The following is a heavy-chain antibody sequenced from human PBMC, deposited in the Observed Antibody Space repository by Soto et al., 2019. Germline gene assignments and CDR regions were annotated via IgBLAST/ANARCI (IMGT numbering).Heavy chain of an antibody. J-gene: IGHJ6*02. CDR2: IDAGNGRT. CDR1: GYTYISYS. Sequence: VSVKVSCKASGYTYISYSMHWVRQAPGQRLEWMGWIDAGNGRTKYSQIFQGRVTFTRDTFARTAYMDLSSLRSEDTAVYYCATGGVGPDGYYYIYVMDVWGQGTTVTVSS. CDR3: ATGGVGPDGYYYIYVMDV. V-gene: IGHV1-3*01. D-gene: IGHD3-16*01.